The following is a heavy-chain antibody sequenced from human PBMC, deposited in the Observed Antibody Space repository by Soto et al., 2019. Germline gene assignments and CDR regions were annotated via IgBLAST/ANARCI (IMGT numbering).Heavy chain of an antibody. D-gene: IGHD3-3*01. J-gene: IGHJ5*02. V-gene: IGHV1-69*13. Sequence: SVKVSCKASGGTFSSYAISWVRQAPGQGLEWMGGIIPIFGTANYAQKFQGRVTITADESKNTLYLQMNSLRAEDTAVYYCAKPSARFWSGYPANWFDPWGQGTLVTVSS. CDR1: GGTFSSYA. CDR2: IIPIFGTA. CDR3: AKPSARFWSGYPANWFDP.